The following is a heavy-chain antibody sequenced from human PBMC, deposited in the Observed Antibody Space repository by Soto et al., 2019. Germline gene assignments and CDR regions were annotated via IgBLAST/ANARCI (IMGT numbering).Heavy chain of an antibody. Sequence: EVQLLESGGGLVQPGGSLRLSCAASGFTFSSYAMSWVRQAPGKGLEWVSAISGSGGSTYYADSVKGRFTISRDNSKKTLNLRMNSLRAEETAVYNCARVSYQLALYPLGDGFDYWGQGTLVTVSS. CDR2: ISGSGGST. CDR3: ARVSYQLALYPLGDGFDY. D-gene: IGHD2-2*01. J-gene: IGHJ4*02. CDR1: GFTFSSYA. V-gene: IGHV3-23*01.